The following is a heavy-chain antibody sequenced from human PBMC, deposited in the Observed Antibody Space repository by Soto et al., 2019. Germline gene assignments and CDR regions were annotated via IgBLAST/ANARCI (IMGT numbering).Heavy chain of an antibody. Sequence: PGESLKISCXGSGYSFAGYWITWVRQKPGKGLEWMGRIDPSDSQTYYSPSFRGHVTISVTKSINSAYLQWTSLRASDTTMYYCARVRILSGLFRSFDYWGRGTQVTVSS. CDR1: GYSFAGYW. CDR3: ARVRILSGLFRSFDY. D-gene: IGHD3-10*01. V-gene: IGHV5-10-1*01. J-gene: IGHJ4*02. CDR2: IDPSDSQT.